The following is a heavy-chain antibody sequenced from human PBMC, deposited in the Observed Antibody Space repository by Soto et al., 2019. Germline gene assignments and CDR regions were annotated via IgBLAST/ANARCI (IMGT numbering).Heavy chain of an antibody. CDR1: GFTFDDYA. J-gene: IGHJ4*02. Sequence: GGSLRLSCAASGFTFDDYAIHWVRQAPGKGLEWVSRISWNSGSIGYADSVKGRFTISRDNAKNSLYLQMNSLRAEDTALYYCAKAVGSYGNFDYWGQGTLVTVSS. D-gene: IGHD5-18*01. CDR2: ISWNSGSI. CDR3: AKAVGSYGNFDY. V-gene: IGHV3-9*01.